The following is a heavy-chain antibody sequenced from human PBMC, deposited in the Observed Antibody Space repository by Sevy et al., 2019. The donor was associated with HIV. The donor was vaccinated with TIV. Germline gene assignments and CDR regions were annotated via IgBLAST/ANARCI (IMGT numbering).Heavy chain of an antibody. CDR3: ASYIAAAAPGWFDP. V-gene: IGHV4-30-4*01. CDR1: GGSISSGDYY. Sequence: SETLSRTCTVSGGSISSGDYYWSWIRQPPGKGLEWIGYIYYSGRTYYNPSLKSRVTISVDTSKHRFSLKLSSVTAADTAVYYCASYIAAAAPGWFDPWGQGTLVTVSS. D-gene: IGHD6-13*01. CDR2: IYYSGRT. J-gene: IGHJ5*02.